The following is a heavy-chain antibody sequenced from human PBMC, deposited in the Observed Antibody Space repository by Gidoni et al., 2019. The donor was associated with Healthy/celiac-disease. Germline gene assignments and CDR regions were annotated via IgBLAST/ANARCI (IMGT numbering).Heavy chain of an antibody. V-gene: IGHV3-21*01. CDR3: ARWRSSGWYVDL. Sequence: EVQLVESGGGLVKPGGSLRLSCPASGFTCSSYRMNWVRQAPGKGLEWVSSISSSSSYIYYADSVKGRFTISRDNAKNSLYLQMNSRRAEDTAVYYCARWRSSGWYVDLWGRGTLVTVSS. J-gene: IGHJ2*01. D-gene: IGHD6-19*01. CDR2: ISSSSSYI. CDR1: GFTCSSYR.